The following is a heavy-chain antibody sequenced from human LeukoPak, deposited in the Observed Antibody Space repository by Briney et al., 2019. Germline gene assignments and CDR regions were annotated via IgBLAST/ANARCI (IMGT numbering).Heavy chain of an antibody. CDR1: GYTFTSYY. Sequence: GASLKVSCKASGYTFTSYYMHWVRQAPEQGLEYMVIINTSGGSTTYAQKFQGRVTMTRDMSTSTVYMELSSLRSEDTAVYYCARDYCSSTSCYRGGYYMDVWGKGTTVTVSS. CDR3: ARDYCSSTSCYRGGYYMDV. J-gene: IGHJ6*03. V-gene: IGHV1-46*01. D-gene: IGHD2-2*02. CDR2: INTSGGST.